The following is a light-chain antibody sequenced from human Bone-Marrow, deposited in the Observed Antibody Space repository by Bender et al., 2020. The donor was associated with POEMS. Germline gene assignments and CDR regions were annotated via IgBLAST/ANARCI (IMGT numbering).Light chain of an antibody. CDR1: SSNIGAGYD. Sequence: QSVLTQPPSVSGTPGQRVTISCTGSSSNIGAGYDVHWYQQPPGTAPKLMIYEVSYRPSGVSNRFSGSKSGNTASLTISGLQAEDEADYYCSSYTTFNSVVFGRGTKLTVL. J-gene: IGLJ2*01. CDR2: EVS. CDR3: SSYTTFNSVV. V-gene: IGLV1-40*01.